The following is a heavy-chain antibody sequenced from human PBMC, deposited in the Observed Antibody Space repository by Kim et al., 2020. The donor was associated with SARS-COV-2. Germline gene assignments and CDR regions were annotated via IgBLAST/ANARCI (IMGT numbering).Heavy chain of an antibody. Sequence: ADSVKDRFTISQNNSKNTLYLQSNSLGAEDTGVNYCARDRAFGDYDSSDYWGQGTLVTVSS. CDR3: ARDRAFGDYDSSDY. D-gene: IGHD3-22*01. V-gene: IGHV3-33*01. J-gene: IGHJ4*02.